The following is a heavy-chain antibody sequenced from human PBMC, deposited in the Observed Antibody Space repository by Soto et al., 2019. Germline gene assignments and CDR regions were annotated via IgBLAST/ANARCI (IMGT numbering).Heavy chain of an antibody. CDR3: ARPVVAGTPDY. CDR2: ISADGSSQ. V-gene: IGHV3-30-3*01. Sequence: QVQLVESGGGEVQPGTSLRLSCAASGFTFSRSPMHWVRQAPGKGLDWVGLISADGSSQHYADSVRGRFIISRDNFRSTVSLQMDRLRAEDTAVYYCARPVVAGTPDYWGQATLVSVSS. D-gene: IGHD2-15*01. CDR1: GFTFSRSP. J-gene: IGHJ4*02.